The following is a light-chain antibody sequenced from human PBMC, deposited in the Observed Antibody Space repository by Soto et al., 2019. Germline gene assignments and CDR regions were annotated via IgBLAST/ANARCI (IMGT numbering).Light chain of an antibody. V-gene: IGKV3-11*01. CDR2: DAS. J-gene: IGKJ4*01. CDR1: QSVSSY. CDR3: QQRSNWAPLT. Sequence: EIVLTQSPATLSLSPGERATLSCRASQSVSSYLAWYQQKPGQAPRLLIYDASNRATGIPARFSGSGSGTDFTLTISSLEPEEFAVYYGQQRSNWAPLTFGGGTKVEIK.